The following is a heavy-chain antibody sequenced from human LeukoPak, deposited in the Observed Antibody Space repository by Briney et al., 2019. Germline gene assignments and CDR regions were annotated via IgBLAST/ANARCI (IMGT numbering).Heavy chain of an antibody. J-gene: IGHJ4*02. V-gene: IGHV3-7*03. CDR2: IKEDRSKI. CDR3: ASSVGAAAGIYYFDY. Sequence: PGGSLRLSCAASGFPFNTYWMSWVRQAPGKGLEWVASIKEDRSKIYYVDSVKGRFTISRDNAKNSLYLQMNSLRAEDTAVYYCASSVGAAAGIYYFDYWGQGTLVTVSS. CDR1: GFPFNTYW. D-gene: IGHD6-13*01.